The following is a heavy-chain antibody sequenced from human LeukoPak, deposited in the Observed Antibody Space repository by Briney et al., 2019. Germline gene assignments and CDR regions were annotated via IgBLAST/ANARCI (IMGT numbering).Heavy chain of an antibody. V-gene: IGHV4-4*07. D-gene: IGHD2-2*01. CDR2: IYTSGST. Sequence: KPSETLSLTCTVSGGSISSYYWSWIRQPAGKGLEWIGRIYTSGSTNYNPSLKSRVTMSVDTSKNQFSLKLSSVTAADTAVYYCARKYCSTTNCSPFDPWGQGTLVTVSS. CDR3: ARKYCSTTNCSPFDP. J-gene: IGHJ5*02. CDR1: GGSISSYY.